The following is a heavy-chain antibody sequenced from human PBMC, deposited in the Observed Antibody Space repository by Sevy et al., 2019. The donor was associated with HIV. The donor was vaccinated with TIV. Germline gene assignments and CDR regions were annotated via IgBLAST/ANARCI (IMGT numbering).Heavy chain of an antibody. J-gene: IGHJ4*02. Sequence: SETLSLTCAVFGETFVGHYWTWIRQTPGKGLEWIGEINHRGTANYNPSLKSRVTISVDTSNKQYSLRLNSMTAADTAVYYCAQTATVTISALDSWGRGTLVTVSS. V-gene: IGHV4-34*08. D-gene: IGHD4-17*01. CDR3: AQTATVTISALDS. CDR2: INHRGTA. CDR1: GETFVGHY.